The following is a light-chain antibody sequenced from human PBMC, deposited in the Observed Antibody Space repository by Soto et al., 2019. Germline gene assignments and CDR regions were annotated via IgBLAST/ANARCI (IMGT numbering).Light chain of an antibody. J-gene: IGKJ2*01. V-gene: IGKV3-20*01. Sequence: EIVLTQSPGSLSLSPGERATLSCRASQSVSSSYLAWYQQKPGQAPRLLIYATSSRATGLPDRFSCSGSATDFTLTISRLEPDDLAVYFCQQYACSPGTFGHGTKLEIK. CDR3: QQYACSPGT. CDR2: ATS. CDR1: QSVSSSY.